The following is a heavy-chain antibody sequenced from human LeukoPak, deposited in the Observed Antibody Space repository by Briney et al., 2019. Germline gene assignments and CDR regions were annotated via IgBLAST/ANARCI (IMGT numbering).Heavy chain of an antibody. CDR2: IWYDGSNK. V-gene: IGHV3-33*01. Sequence: GGSLRLSCAASGFTFSSYGMHWVRQAPGKGLEWVAVIWYDGSNKYYADSVKGRFPISRDNSKNTLYLQMNSLRAEDTAVYYCARGDSNYGMDVWGQGTTVTVSS. J-gene: IGHJ6*02. CDR1: GFTFSSYG. CDR3: ARGDSNYGMDV. D-gene: IGHD4-11*01.